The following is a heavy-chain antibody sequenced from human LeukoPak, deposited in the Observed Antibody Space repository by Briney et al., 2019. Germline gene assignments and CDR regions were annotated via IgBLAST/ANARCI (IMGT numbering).Heavy chain of an antibody. D-gene: IGHD2-21*02. CDR1: GGSISSSSYY. Sequence: KPSETLSLTCTVSGGSISSSSYYWGWIRQPPGKGLEWIGSIYYSGSTYYNPSLKSRVTISVDTSKNQFSLKLSSVTAADTAVYYCARGVKPAYCGGDCYLPGAFDIWGQGIMVTVSS. CDR3: ARGVKPAYCGGDCYLPGAFDI. J-gene: IGHJ3*02. CDR2: IYYSGST. V-gene: IGHV4-39*07.